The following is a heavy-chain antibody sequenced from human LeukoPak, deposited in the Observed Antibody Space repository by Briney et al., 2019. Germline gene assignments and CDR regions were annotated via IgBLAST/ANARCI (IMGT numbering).Heavy chain of an antibody. CDR1: GFTFSSYS. CDR3: AFSSRGFDP. J-gene: IGHJ5*02. CDR2: ISSSSSYI. V-gene: IGHV3-21*01. Sequence: GGSLRLSCAASGFTFSSYSMNWVRQAPGKGLEWVSSISSSSSYIYYAESVKGRFTISRDNAKNSLYLQMNSLRAEDTAVYYCAFSSRGFDPWGQGTLVTVSS. D-gene: IGHD6-13*01.